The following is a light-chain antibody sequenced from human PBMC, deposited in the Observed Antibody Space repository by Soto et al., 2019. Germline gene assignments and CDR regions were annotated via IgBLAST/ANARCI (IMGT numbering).Light chain of an antibody. Sequence: DIQMTQSPSSLSASVGDRVTITCRASQSISTYLHWYQQKPGKAPNLLIYAASTLQSGVPSRFSGSGSGTEFTLTISSLQPEDFATYFCQHGYSTPRTFGEGTKVEIK. V-gene: IGKV1-39*01. CDR3: QHGYSTPRT. CDR2: AAS. CDR1: QSISTY. J-gene: IGKJ4*01.